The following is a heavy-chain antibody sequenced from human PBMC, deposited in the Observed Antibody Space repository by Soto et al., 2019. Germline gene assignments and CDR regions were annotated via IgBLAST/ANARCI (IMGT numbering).Heavy chain of an antibody. J-gene: IGHJ4*02. CDR2: INDNSGAT. D-gene: IGHD6-13*01. Sequence: ASVKVSCKASGYTFTDYYMHWVRRAPGQGLEWMGWINDNSGATRYSQRFQGRVTLTRDTSISTAYMELSSLRSDDTAVYYCARDSAAAAGLSFDSWGQGTLVTGS. V-gene: IGHV1-2*02. CDR3: ARDSAAAAGLSFDS. CDR1: GYTFTDYY.